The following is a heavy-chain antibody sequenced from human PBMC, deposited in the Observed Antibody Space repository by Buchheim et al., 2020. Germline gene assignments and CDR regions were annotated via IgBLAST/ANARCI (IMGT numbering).Heavy chain of an antibody. CDR2: IYYSGST. Sequence: QVQLQESGPGLVKPSQTLYLTCTVPGGPISRGAYYWSWIRQPPGKGLEWIGYIYYSGSTYYNPSLKNRVTISVDTSKNQLSLKLSSVTAADTAVYYCARVNYGSGSWIRCGMDVWGQGTT. J-gene: IGHJ6*02. CDR1: GGPISRGAYY. V-gene: IGHV4-30-4*01. CDR3: ARVNYGSGSWIRCGMDV. D-gene: IGHD3-10*01.